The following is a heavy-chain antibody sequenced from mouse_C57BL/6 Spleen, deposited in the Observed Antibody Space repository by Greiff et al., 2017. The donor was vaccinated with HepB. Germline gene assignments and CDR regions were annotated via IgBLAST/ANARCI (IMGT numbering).Heavy chain of an antibody. CDR1: GFSLSTFGMG. CDR3: ARPHYYGSSWYFDV. J-gene: IGHJ1*03. Sequence: QVQLKESGPGILQPSQTLSLTCSFSGFSLSTFGMGVGWIRQPSGKGLEWLAHIWWDDDKYYNPALKSRLTISKDTSKNQVFLKIANVDTADTATYYCARPHYYGSSWYFDVWGTGTTVTVSS. D-gene: IGHD1-1*01. V-gene: IGHV8-8*01. CDR2: IWWDDDK.